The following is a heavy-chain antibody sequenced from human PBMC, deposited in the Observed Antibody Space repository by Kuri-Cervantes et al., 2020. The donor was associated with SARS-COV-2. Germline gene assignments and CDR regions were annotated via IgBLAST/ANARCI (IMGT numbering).Heavy chain of an antibody. V-gene: IGHV4-38-2*01. J-gene: IGHJ4*02. D-gene: IGHD4-23*01. CDR2: IYYNGST. CDR1: GYSISSGYY. CDR3: ARQHTNSPDF. Sequence: SETLSLTCAVSGYSISSGYYWGWIRQPPGKGLEWIGSIYYNGSTYYNPSLKGRVTISVDTPKNQFSLKLNSVTAADTAVYYCARQHTNSPDFWGQGTLVTVSS.